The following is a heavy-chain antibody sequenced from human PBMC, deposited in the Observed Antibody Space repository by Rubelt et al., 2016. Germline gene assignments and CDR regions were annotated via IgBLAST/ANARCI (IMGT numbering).Heavy chain of an antibody. CDR1: GYSFTSYW. CDR2: ISPYDSDT. Sequence: EVQLVQSGVEVKKPGESLKISCKASGYSFTSYWIGWVRQVPGKGLEWMGIISPYDSDTGYSPSFQGQVTISADKSISTAYLQWSSLKASDTAMYYCAKAWELLSPFDYWGQGTLVTVSS. V-gene: IGHV5-51*03. CDR3: AKAWELLSPFDY. D-gene: IGHD1-26*01. J-gene: IGHJ4*02.